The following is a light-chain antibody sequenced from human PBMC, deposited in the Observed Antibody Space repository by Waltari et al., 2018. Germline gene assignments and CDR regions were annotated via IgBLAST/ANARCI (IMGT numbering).Light chain of an antibody. V-gene: IGLV1-44*01. Sequence: QSVLTQPPSTSGTPGQRVTISCSGSTSNIGTNTVTWYQLLPGTAPKTVIFANYPRPSGVPDRFSASQSGTSASLVISGLQSEDEADYFCPTWDDSLSGRVFGGGTKVTVL. J-gene: IGLJ3*02. CDR2: ANY. CDR3: PTWDDSLSGRV. CDR1: TSNIGTNT.